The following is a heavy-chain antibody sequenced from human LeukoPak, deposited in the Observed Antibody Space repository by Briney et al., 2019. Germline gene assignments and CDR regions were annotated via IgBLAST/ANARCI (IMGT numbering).Heavy chain of an antibody. J-gene: IGHJ4*02. D-gene: IGHD2-21*02. Sequence: SETLSLTCTVSGGSISSGGYYWSWIRQHPGKGLEWIGYIYYSGSTYYNPSLKSRVTISVDTSKNQFSLKLSSVTAADTAVYYCARVYRDIVVVTAIGYFDYWGQGTLVTVSS. CDR3: ARVYRDIVVVTAIGYFDY. V-gene: IGHV4-31*03. CDR1: GGSISSGGYY. CDR2: IYYSGST.